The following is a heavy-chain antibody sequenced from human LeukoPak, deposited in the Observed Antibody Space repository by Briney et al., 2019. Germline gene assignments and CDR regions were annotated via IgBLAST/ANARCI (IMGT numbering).Heavy chain of an antibody. J-gene: IGHJ4*02. D-gene: IGHD3-10*01. CDR3: AKGGMYYYDSGYDH. CDR2: ISRNSGTT. CDR1: GFTFDDYS. Sequence: PGRSLRLSCAASGFTFDDYSMHWVRQAPGKGLEWVSTISRNSGTTGYADSVKGRFIISRDNAKSSMYLEMNSLRVEDTALYFCAKGGMYYYDSGYDHWGQGSLVTVSS. V-gene: IGHV3-9*01.